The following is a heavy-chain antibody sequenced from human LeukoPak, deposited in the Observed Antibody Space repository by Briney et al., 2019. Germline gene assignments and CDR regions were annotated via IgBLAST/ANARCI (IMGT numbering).Heavy chain of an antibody. D-gene: IGHD3-10*01. CDR3: ARATGITMVRGRRGWFDP. CDR1: GGSISSGGYS. V-gene: IGHV4-30-2*01. J-gene: IGHJ5*02. Sequence: PSETLSLTCAVPGGSISSGGYSWSWIRQPPGNGLEWIGYIYHSVSTYYNPSLKSRFTIPVDRTKNQFSLKLSSVTAADTAVYYCARATGITMVRGRRGWFDPWGQGTLVTVSS. CDR2: IYHSVST.